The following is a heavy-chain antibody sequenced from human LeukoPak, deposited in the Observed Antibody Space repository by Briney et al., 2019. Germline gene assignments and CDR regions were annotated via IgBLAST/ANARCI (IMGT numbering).Heavy chain of an antibody. J-gene: IGHJ4*02. V-gene: IGHV3-30*04. CDR2: ISYDGSNE. CDR1: GFTFSSYV. D-gene: IGHD3-16*02. Sequence: GGSLRLSCAASGFTFSSYVMHWVRQAPGKGLEWVAIISYDGSNEYYADSVKGRFTISRDNSKNTLYLQMNSLRAADTAVYYCARVMGSGDYVWGSYRTLDYWGQGTLVTVSS. CDR3: ARVMGSGDYVWGSYRTLDY.